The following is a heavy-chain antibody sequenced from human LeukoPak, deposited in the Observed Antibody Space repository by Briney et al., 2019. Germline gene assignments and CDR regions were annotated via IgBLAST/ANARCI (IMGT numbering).Heavy chain of an antibody. CDR3: ARDPGGSYWSDFDS. Sequence: GASVKVSCKASGYTFTGYYLHWVRQAPGQGLEWMGWINPNSGGTHYAQKFQGRVTMTRDTSISTAYMELSWLRSDDTAVFYCARDPGGSYWSDFDSWGQGTLVTVSS. CDR2: INPNSGGT. CDR1: GYTFTGYY. J-gene: IGHJ4*02. V-gene: IGHV1-2*02. D-gene: IGHD1-26*01.